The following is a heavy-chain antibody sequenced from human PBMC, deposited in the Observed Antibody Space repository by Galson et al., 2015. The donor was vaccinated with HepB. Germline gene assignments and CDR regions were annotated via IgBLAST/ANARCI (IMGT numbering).Heavy chain of an antibody. V-gene: IGHV3-48*02. CDR3: AREKKDSLRFLEWGRDLGTAKWVDP. CDR2: ISSSSGSSPP. Sequence: SLRLSCAASGFTFSSFSMNWFRQAPGKGLEWVAYISSSSGSSPPYYADAVKGRFTISRDNAKNSVYLQMNSLRDEDTAVYYCAREKKDSLRFLEWGRDLGTAKWVDPWGQGTLVTVSS. D-gene: IGHD3-3*01. J-gene: IGHJ5*02. CDR1: GFTFSSFS.